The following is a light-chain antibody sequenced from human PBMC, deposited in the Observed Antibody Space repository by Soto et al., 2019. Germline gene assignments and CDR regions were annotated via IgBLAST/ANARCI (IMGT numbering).Light chain of an antibody. Sequence: EVVLTQSPVTLSLSPGERATLSCRASQSVSSPYVAWYQQKPGQPPRLLIYGASSRATDIPDRFIGSGSGTEFTLTIASLAPEDFAMYYCQQYGSSPFTFGPGTKVDI. CDR2: GAS. J-gene: IGKJ3*01. CDR1: QSVSSPY. V-gene: IGKV3-20*01. CDR3: QQYGSSPFT.